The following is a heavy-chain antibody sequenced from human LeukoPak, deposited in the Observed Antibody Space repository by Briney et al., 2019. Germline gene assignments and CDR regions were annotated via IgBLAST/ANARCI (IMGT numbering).Heavy chain of an antibody. V-gene: IGHV4-39*07. J-gene: IGHJ3*02. CDR2: IYYSGNT. CDR3: ARESYYDSSGYSHDAFDI. CDR1: GGSISRSSYY. Sequence: SETLSLTCTVSGGSISRSSYYWAWIRQPPGKGLEWIGGIYYSGNTYYKSSLKTRVTIAVDASKNQSSLKLNSVTAAETAVYYFARESYYDSSGYSHDAFDIWGQGTMVTVSS. D-gene: IGHD3-22*01.